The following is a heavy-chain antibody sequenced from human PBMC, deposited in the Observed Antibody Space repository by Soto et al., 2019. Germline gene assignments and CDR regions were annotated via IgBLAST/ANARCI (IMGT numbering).Heavy chain of an antibody. CDR2: ISGSGGST. CDR3: AKDAVTIFGVVSYYYYMDV. Sequence: GGSLRLSCAASGFTFSSYAMSWVRQAPGKGLEWVSAISGSGGSTYYADSVKGRFTISRDNSKNTLYLQMNSLRAEDTAVYYCAKDAVTIFGVVSYYYYMDVWGKGTTVTVSS. D-gene: IGHD3-3*01. J-gene: IGHJ6*03. CDR1: GFTFSSYA. V-gene: IGHV3-23*01.